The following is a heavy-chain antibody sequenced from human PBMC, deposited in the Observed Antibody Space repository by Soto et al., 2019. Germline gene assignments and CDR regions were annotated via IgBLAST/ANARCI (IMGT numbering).Heavy chain of an antibody. V-gene: IGHV1-2*04. Sequence: ASVKVSCKASGYTFTGYYMHWVRQAPGQGLEWMGWINPNSGGTNYAQKFQGWVTMTRDTSISTAYMELSRLRSDDTAVYYCVRGARYCSSTSCHSRSYGMDVWGQGTTVTV. CDR2: INPNSGGT. CDR1: GYTFTGYY. D-gene: IGHD2-2*01. CDR3: VRGARYCSSTSCHSRSYGMDV. J-gene: IGHJ6*02.